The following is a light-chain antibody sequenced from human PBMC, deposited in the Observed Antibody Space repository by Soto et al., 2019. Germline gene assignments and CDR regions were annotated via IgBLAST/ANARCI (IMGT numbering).Light chain of an antibody. Sequence: NFMLTQPHSMSESPGKTVTISCTGSSGSIASGYVQWYQQRPGSAPTTLIYEDNQRPAGVPERFSGSIDSSSNSASLTISGLRPEDEADYYCQSSDGNNMVFGGGTKVTVL. CDR3: QSSDGNNMV. J-gene: IGLJ2*01. CDR1: SGSIASGY. V-gene: IGLV6-57*02. CDR2: EDN.